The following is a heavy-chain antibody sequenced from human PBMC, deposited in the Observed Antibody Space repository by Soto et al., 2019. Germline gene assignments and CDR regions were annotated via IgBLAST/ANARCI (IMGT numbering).Heavy chain of an antibody. D-gene: IGHD2-2*01. V-gene: IGHV2-26*01. CDR1: GFSLSNARMG. CDR2: IFSNDEK. J-gene: IGHJ5*02. CDR3: ARIRSSYYATEANWFDP. Sequence: SGPTLVNPTETLTLTCTVSGFSLSNARMGVSWIRQPPGKALEWLAHIFSNDEKSYSTSLKSRLTISKDTSKSQVVLTMTNMDPVDTATYYCARIRSSYYATEANWFDPWGQGTLVTLSS.